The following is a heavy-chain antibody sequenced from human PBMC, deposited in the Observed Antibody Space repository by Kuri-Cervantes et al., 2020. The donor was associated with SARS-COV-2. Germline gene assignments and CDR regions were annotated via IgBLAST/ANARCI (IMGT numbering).Heavy chain of an antibody. CDR1: GYTFTSYD. D-gene: IGHD3-3*01. J-gene: IGHJ4*02. V-gene: IGHV1-69*13. Sequence: SVKVSCKASGYTFTSYDISWVRQAPGQGLEWMGGIIPIFGTANYAQKFQGRVTITADESTSTAYMELSSLRSEDTAVYYCARARVVDFWSGYSGDWGQGTLVTVSS. CDR3: ARARVVDFWSGYSGD. CDR2: IIPIFGTA.